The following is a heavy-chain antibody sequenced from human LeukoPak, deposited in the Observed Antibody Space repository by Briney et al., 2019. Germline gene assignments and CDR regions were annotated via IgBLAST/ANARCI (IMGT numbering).Heavy chain of an antibody. D-gene: IGHD5-12*01. Sequence: TGGSLRLSCDASGFTFRTYWMTWVRQAPGKGLEWVANIKQDGREQNYVDSVKGRFTISRDNAKNPLYLQMNSLRAEDTAVYYCARDAGNSGYDLFDYWGQGTLVTVSS. CDR3: ARDAGNSGYDLFDY. CDR2: IKQDGREQ. V-gene: IGHV3-7*05. CDR1: GFTFRTYW. J-gene: IGHJ4*02.